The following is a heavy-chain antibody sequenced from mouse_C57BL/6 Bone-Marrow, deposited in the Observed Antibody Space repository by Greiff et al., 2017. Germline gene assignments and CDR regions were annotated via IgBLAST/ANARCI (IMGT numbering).Heavy chain of an antibody. Sequence: EVQLQQSGPELVKPGASVKIPCKASGYTFTDYNMDWVKQSHGKSLEWIGDINPNNGGTIYNQKFKGKATLTVDKSSSTAYMELRSLTTEDTAVYECERKAPYEYDGGWYFDVWGTGTTVTVSS. J-gene: IGHJ1*03. D-gene: IGHD2-4*01. CDR1: GYTFTDYN. V-gene: IGHV1-18*01. CDR3: ERKAPYEYDGGWYFDV. CDR2: INPNNGGT.